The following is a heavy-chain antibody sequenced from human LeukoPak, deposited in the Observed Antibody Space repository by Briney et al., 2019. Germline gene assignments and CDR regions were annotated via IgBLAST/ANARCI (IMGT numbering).Heavy chain of an antibody. D-gene: IGHD3-22*01. Sequence: GGSLRLSCAASGFTFSSYGMRWVRQAPGKGLEWVAFIRYDGSNKYYADSVKGRFTISRDNSKNTLYLQMNSLRAEDTAVYYCAKDRITMIAHWGQGTLVTVSS. CDR3: AKDRITMIAH. CDR1: GFTFSSYG. CDR2: IRYDGSNK. V-gene: IGHV3-30*02. J-gene: IGHJ4*02.